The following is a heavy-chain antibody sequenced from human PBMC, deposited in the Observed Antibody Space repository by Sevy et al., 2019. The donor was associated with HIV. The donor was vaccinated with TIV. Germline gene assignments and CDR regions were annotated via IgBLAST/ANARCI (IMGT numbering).Heavy chain of an antibody. CDR1: GFTFSSYD. D-gene: IGHD3-22*01. CDR2: IGTAGDT. Sequence: GGSLRLSCAASGFTFSSYDMHWVRQATGKGLEWVSAIGTAGDTYYPGSVKGRSTISRENAKNSLYLQMNSLRAGDTAVYYCARGKRGSSYYYDSSGYKWSYAFDIWGQGTMVTVSS. J-gene: IGHJ3*02. CDR3: ARGKRGSSYYYDSSGYKWSYAFDI. V-gene: IGHV3-13*01.